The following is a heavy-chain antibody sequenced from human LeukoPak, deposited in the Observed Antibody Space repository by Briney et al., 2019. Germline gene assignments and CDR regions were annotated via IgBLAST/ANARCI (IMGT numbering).Heavy chain of an antibody. CDR2: IYNGGST. J-gene: IGHJ4*02. CDR1: GFIVSNNY. V-gene: IGHV3-53*01. CDR3: ARSPHYDSSGYYYYFDY. Sequence: GGSLRLSCAASGFIVSNNYMIRVRQAPGQGLEWVSVIYNGGSTDYADSVKGRFTISRDNSKNTVYLQMNSLRAEDTAVYFCARSPHYDSSGYYYYFDYWGQGTLVTVSS. D-gene: IGHD3-22*01.